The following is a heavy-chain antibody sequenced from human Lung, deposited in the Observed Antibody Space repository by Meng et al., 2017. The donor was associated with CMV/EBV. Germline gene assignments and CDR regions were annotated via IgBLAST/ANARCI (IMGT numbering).Heavy chain of an antibody. J-gene: IGHJ4*02. CDR2: IIPIFGTA. D-gene: IGHD3-3*01. CDR3: ASLSGYYHDCEY. V-gene: IGHV1-69*05. CDR1: GGTFSSYA. Sequence: SVKVSCKASGGTFSSYAISWVRQAPGQGLEWMGGIIPIFGTANYAQKFQGRVTITTDESTSTAYMELSSLRSEDTAVYYCASLSGYYHDCEYWGQGTLVTVSS.